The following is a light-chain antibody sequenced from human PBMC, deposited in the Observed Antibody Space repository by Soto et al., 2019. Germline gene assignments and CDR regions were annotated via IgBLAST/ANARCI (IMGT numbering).Light chain of an antibody. CDR1: QGISNY. J-gene: IGKJ1*01. CDR2: AAS. CDR3: QKYNSAPRT. Sequence: DIQMTQSPSSLSASVGDRVTITCRASQGISNYLAWYQQKPGKVPKLLIYAASTLQSGSPSRFSGSGSGTDFTLTISSLQPEDVATYYCQKYNSAPRTFGQGTKVEIK. V-gene: IGKV1-27*01.